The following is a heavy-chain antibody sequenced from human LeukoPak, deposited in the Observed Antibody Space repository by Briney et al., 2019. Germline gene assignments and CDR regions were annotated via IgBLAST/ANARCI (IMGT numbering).Heavy chain of an antibody. CDR3: AKAGRDIVVVVAATDYYYYMDV. V-gene: IGHV3-30*04. J-gene: IGHJ6*03. D-gene: IGHD2-15*01. CDR1: GFTFSSYS. CDR2: ISYDGSNK. Sequence: GGSLRLSCAASGFTFSSYSIHWVRQAPDKGLQWVAVISYDGSNKYYADSVKGRFTISRDNSKNTLYLQMNSLRAEDTAVYYCAKAGRDIVVVVAATDYYYYMDVWGKGTTVTISS.